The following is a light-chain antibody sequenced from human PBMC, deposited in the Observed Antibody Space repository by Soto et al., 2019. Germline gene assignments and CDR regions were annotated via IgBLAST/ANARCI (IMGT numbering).Light chain of an antibody. V-gene: IGKV1-5*01. J-gene: IGKJ1*01. CDR3: QQYNSYRT. Sequence: DIQMTQSPSTLSASVGDRVTITCRASQSISSWLAWYQQKPGTAPKLLIYDASRLESGVPSRFSGGGSGTDFTLTISSLQPNDSATYYCQQYNSYRTFGQGTKVDIK. CDR2: DAS. CDR1: QSISSW.